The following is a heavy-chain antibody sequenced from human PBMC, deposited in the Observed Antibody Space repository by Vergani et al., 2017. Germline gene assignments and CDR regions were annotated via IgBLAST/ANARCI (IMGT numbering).Heavy chain of an antibody. CDR1: GFTFSSYG. CDR3: AKGRGRYCSGGSCYSGKIPYYYYMDV. V-gene: IGHV3-30*18. Sequence: QVQLVESGGGVVQPGRSLRLSCAASGFTFSSYGMHWVRQAPGKGLEWVAVISYDGSNKYYADSVKGRFTISRDNSKNTLYLQMNSLRAEDTALYYCAKGRGRYCSGGSCYSGKIPYYYYMDVWGKGTTVTVSS. CDR2: ISYDGSNK. J-gene: IGHJ6*03. D-gene: IGHD2-15*01.